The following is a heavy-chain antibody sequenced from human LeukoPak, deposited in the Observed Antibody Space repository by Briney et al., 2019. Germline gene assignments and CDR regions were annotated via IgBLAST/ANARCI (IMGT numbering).Heavy chain of an antibody. CDR3: ARDPDTTTVTTP. CDR1: GYTFTGYY. J-gene: IGHJ4*02. D-gene: IGHD4-17*01. CDR2: INPNSGGT. V-gene: IGHV1-2*02. Sequence: ASVKVSCKASGYTFTGYYMHWVRQAPGQGLEWMGWINPNSGGTNYAQKFQGRVTMTRDTSISTAYVELSRLRSDDTAVYYCARDPDTTTVTTPWGQGTLVTVSS.